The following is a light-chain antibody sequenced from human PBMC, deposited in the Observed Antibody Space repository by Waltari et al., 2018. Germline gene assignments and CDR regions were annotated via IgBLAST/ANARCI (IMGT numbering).Light chain of an antibody. Sequence: EIMLTQSPGTLSLSPGERATLSCRASLSSSRFLAWSKHKPGHAPRLLIYDASTRATGIPDRFSGSGSGTDFSLTISRLEPEDIAVYYCQKYGSLPATFGQGTKVEIK. CDR3: QKYGSLPAT. V-gene: IGKV3-20*01. J-gene: IGKJ1*01. CDR2: DAS. CDR1: LSSSRF.